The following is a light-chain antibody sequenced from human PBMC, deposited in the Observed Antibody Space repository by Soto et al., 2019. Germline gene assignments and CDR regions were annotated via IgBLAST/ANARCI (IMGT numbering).Light chain of an antibody. CDR1: QSVSSSY. V-gene: IGKV3-20*01. CDR3: QTYSSSPLT. Sequence: EIVLTQSPGNLSLSPGERATLSCRASQSVSSSYLAWYQQKPDQAPRLLIYGASSRATGIPDKFSGSGSGNSFIYLSGKVEPGNFGVYYCQTYSSSPLTFGPGTNVDIK. CDR2: GAS. J-gene: IGKJ3*01.